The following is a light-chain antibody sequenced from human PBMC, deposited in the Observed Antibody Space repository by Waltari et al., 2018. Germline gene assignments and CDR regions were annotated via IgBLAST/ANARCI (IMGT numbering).Light chain of an antibody. J-gene: IGKJ1*01. CDR1: ENVNNY. V-gene: IGKV1-39*01. CDR3: QHNYGTPRT. CDR2: KAS. Sequence: DIQMTQSPSSLSASVGDRVTITCRASENVNNYLNWYQQKPGKAPKLLIYKASTLQSGVPSRFSGSGSETDYTFTISSLQSEDVATYYCQHNYGTPRTFGQGTKVEIK.